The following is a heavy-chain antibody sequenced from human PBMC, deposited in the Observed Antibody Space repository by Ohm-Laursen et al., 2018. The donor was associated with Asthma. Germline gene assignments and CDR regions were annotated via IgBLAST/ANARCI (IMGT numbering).Heavy chain of an antibody. CDR2: ISSNSAYI. CDR1: GFTFRSYT. Sequence: SLRLSCSASGFTFRSYTMTWVRQAPGKGLEWVSTISSNSAYIYYADSVKGRFTISRDDAENTLYLQMNSLRADDSAVYYCARGSLEGLQWGQGTLVTVSS. CDR3: ARGSLEGLQ. J-gene: IGHJ4*02. V-gene: IGHV3-21*01. D-gene: IGHD5-24*01.